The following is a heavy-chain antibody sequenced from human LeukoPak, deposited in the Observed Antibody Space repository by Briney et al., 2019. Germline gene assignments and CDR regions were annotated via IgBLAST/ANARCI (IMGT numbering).Heavy chain of an antibody. CDR1: GFTFDDYG. CDR3: ARLKTYYDFWSGYYMDY. D-gene: IGHD3-3*01. V-gene: IGHV3-20*04. Sequence: PGGSLRLSCAASGFTFDDYGMSWVRQAPGKGLEWVSGINWNSGSTGYADSVKGRFTISRDNAKNSLYLQMNSLRAEDTALYYCARLKTYYDFWSGYYMDYWGQGTLVTVSS. CDR2: INWNSGST. J-gene: IGHJ4*02.